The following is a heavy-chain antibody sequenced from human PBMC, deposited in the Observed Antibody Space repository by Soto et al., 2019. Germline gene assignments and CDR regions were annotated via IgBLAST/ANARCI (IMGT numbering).Heavy chain of an antibody. CDR2: IIPIFGTA. J-gene: IGHJ4*02. Sequence: VQLVESGGGLVKPGGSLRLSCAASGFTFSSYAISWVRQAPGQGLEWMGGIIPIFGTANYAQKFQGRVTITADKSTSTAYMELSSLRSEDTAVYYCARELGYYYDSSGYYIFDYWGQGTLVTVSS. D-gene: IGHD3-22*01. CDR1: GFTFSSYA. CDR3: ARELGYYYDSSGYYIFDY. V-gene: IGHV1-69*06.